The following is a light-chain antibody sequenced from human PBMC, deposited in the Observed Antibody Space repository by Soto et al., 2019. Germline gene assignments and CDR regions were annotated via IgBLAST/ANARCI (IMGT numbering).Light chain of an antibody. CDR2: DAS. V-gene: IGKV3-20*01. Sequence: EIVLTQSPGTLSLSPGERATLACRASQSVSSSYLAWHQQKPGQAPRLLIYDASSRATGIPDRFSGSGSGTDCTLTISRLEPEGFAVYYCQQYGSSPYTFGQGTKLEIK. CDR3: QQYGSSPYT. J-gene: IGKJ2*01. CDR1: QSVSSSY.